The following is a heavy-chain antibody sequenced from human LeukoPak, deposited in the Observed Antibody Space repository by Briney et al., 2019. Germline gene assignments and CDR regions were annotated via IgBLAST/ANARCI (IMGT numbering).Heavy chain of an antibody. CDR3: GKHWDGYSYGLPLFDY. J-gene: IGHJ4*02. V-gene: IGHV3-23*01. CDR1: GLTFSSYD. CDR2: ISGSGGSK. Sequence: GGSLRLSWAASGLTFSSYDMSWVRQAPGKGLEWVSAISGSGGSKYYADSVKGRFTISRDNAKNTLYLQINSLRAEDTAVYYCGKHWDGYSYGLPLFDYWGQGTLVTVSS. D-gene: IGHD5-18*01.